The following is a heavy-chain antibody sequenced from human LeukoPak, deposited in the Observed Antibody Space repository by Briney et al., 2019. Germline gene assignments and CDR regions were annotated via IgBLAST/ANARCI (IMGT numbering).Heavy chain of an antibody. Sequence: GGSLRLSCAASGFTFSRYAMHWVRQAPGKGLEWVSTIGFGDDSAYYADSVKGRFTISRDNSKNTLYLQMNYLRAEDTAVYYCAKDPTSVGGRHDWLLDSWGQGTLVTVSS. CDR2: IGFGDDSA. V-gene: IGHV3-23*01. CDR3: AKDPTSVGGRHDWLLDS. J-gene: IGHJ5*02. D-gene: IGHD3-9*01. CDR1: GFTFSRYA.